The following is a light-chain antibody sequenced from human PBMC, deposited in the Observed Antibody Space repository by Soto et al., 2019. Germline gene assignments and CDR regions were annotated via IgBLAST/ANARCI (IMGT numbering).Light chain of an antibody. CDR2: CAS. Sequence: DIVMTQSPDSLAVSLGARATINCKSSQSVLYSSNNKNYLAWYQQKPGQPPKLLIYCASTRQSGVPDRFSGSGSGTDFTLTISSLQAEDVAVYYCQHYYSTPPTFGQGTKVEIK. V-gene: IGKV4-1*01. CDR3: QHYYSTPPT. J-gene: IGKJ1*01. CDR1: QSVLYSSNNKNY.